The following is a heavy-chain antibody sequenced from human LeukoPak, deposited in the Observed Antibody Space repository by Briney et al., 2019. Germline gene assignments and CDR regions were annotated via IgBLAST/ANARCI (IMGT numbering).Heavy chain of an antibody. V-gene: IGHV3-7*01. CDR3: ASAPGIAAAGPFDY. D-gene: IGHD6-13*01. CDR1: GFTFSSYW. CDR2: IKQDGSEK. J-gene: IGHJ4*02. Sequence: GGSLRLSCAASGFTFSSYWMSWVRQAPGKGLEWVANIKQDGSEKYYVDSVKGRFTISRDNAKNSLYLQMNSLRAEDTAVYYCASAPGIAAAGPFDYWGQGTLVTVSS.